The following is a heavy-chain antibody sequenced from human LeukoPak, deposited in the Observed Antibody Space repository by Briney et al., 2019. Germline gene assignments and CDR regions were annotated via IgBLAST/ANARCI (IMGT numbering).Heavy chain of an antibody. CDR2: IWYDGSNT. CDR3: ARERWELPDKYGMDV. D-gene: IGHD1-26*01. Sequence: GRSLRLSCAASGFTFSSYGMHWVRQAPGKGLEWVTVIWYDGSNTYYADSVKGRFTISRDNSKNTLYLQMNSLRAEDTAVYYCARERWELPDKYGMDVWGQGTTVTVSS. J-gene: IGHJ6*02. CDR1: GFTFSSYG. V-gene: IGHV3-33*01.